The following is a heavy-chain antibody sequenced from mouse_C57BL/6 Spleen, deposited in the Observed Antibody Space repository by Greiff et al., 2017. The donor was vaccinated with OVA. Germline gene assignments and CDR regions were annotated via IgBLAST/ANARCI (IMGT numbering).Heavy chain of an antibody. J-gene: IGHJ1*03. Sequence: VQLKQSGPGLVKPSQTVFLTCTVTGISITTGNYRWSWIRQFPGNKLEWIGYIYYSGTITYNPSLTSRTTITRDTPKNQFFLEMNSLTAEDTATYYCARDRGHYGSSYDWYFDVWGTGTTVTVSS. CDR1: GISITTGNYR. CDR2: IYYSGTI. V-gene: IGHV3-5*01. D-gene: IGHD1-1*01. CDR3: ARDRGHYGSSYDWYFDV.